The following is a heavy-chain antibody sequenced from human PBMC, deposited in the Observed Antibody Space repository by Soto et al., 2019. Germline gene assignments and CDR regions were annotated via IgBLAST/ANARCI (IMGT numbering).Heavy chain of an antibody. CDR1: GGSISSYY. D-gene: IGHD5-12*01. Sequence: QVQLQESGPGLVKPSETLSLTCTVSGGSISSYYWSRIRQPPGKGLEWIGYIYYSGSTNYNPSLKSRVTISVDTSKNQFSLKLSSVTAADTAVYYCARVRTNRWLQWYFDLWGRGTLVTVSS. CDR3: ARVRTNRWLQWYFDL. V-gene: IGHV4-59*01. CDR2: IYYSGST. J-gene: IGHJ2*01.